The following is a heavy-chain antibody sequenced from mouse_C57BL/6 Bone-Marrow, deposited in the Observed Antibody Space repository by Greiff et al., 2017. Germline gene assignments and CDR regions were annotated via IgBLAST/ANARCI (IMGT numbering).Heavy chain of an antibody. J-gene: IGHJ1*03. V-gene: IGHV1-7*01. CDR3: PRWPGDWYFDG. CDR2: INPSSGYP. CDR1: GYTFTSYW. Sequence: QVQLQQSGAELAKPGASVKLSCKASGYTFTSYWMHWVKQRTGQGLEWIGYINPSSGYPKYTQKFKDKATLTADKSSSTAYMQLRSLTYEDSAFYYCPRWPGDWYFDGWGTGTTVTGSS.